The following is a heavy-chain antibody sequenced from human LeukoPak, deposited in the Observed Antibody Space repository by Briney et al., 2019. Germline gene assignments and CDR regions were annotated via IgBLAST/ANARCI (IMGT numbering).Heavy chain of an antibody. CDR2: ISHDGDHK. Sequence: GGSLRLSCAGSGFTFSTYAMHWVRQSPGTGLEWVAVISHDGDHKYHADSVKGRFTISRDNSKNTLYLQMNSLRAEDTAVYYCAKTPEGDFWSGYYPNFDYWGQGTLVTVSS. J-gene: IGHJ4*02. CDR3: AKTPEGDFWSGYYPNFDY. CDR1: GFTFSTYA. D-gene: IGHD3-3*01. V-gene: IGHV3-30-3*02.